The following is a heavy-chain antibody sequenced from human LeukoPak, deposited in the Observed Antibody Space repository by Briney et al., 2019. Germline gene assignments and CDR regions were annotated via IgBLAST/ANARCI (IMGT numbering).Heavy chain of an antibody. CDR3: AREETIFGRDLEVDY. D-gene: IGHD3-3*01. J-gene: IGHJ4*02. CDR2: IYYSGST. Sequence: SETLSLTCTVSRGSISSYYWGWIRQPPGKGLEWIGSIYYSGSTYYNPSLKSRVTISVDTSKNQFSLKLSSVTAADTAVYYCAREETIFGRDLEVDYWGQGTLVTVSS. V-gene: IGHV4-39*02. CDR1: RGSISSYY.